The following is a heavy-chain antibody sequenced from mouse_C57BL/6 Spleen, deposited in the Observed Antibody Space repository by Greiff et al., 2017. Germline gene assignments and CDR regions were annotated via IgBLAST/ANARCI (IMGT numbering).Heavy chain of an antibody. CDR1: GYTFTSYW. D-gene: IGHD1-1*01. CDR2: IYPGSGST. CDR3: AIFIITTVAYYAMDY. V-gene: IGHV1-55*01. Sequence: VQLQQPGAELVKPGASVKMSCKASGYTFTSYWITWVKQRPGQGLEWIGDIYPGSGSTTYNEKFKSKATLTVDTSPSPAYMQLSSLTSEDSAVYYCAIFIITTVAYYAMDYWGQGTSVTVSS. J-gene: IGHJ4*01.